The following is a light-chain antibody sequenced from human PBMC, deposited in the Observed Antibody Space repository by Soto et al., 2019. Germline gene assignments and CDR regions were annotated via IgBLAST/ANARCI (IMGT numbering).Light chain of an antibody. V-gene: IGKV1-5*03. CDR1: QSISTW. CDR3: QQYNTYSWT. Sequence: DVQMTQSPSTLSASVGDRVTITCRASQSISTWLAWYQQKPGKAPKLLIYKASGLESGIPSRFRGSGSGTEFTLTISSLQPDDFATYYCQQYNTYSWTFGQGTKVEIK. CDR2: KAS. J-gene: IGKJ1*01.